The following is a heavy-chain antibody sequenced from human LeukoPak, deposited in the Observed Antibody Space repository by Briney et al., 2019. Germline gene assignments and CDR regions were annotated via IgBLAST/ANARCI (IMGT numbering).Heavy chain of an antibody. CDR2: IIPIFGTA. V-gene: IGHV1-69*13. Sequence: SVKVSCKASGGTFSSYAISWARQAPGQGLEWMGGIIPIFGTANYAQKFQGRVTTTADESTSTAYMELSSLRSEDTAVYYCARTSYCGGDCLDYWGQGTLVTVSS. J-gene: IGHJ4*02. D-gene: IGHD2-21*02. CDR3: ARTSYCGGDCLDY. CDR1: GGTFSSYA.